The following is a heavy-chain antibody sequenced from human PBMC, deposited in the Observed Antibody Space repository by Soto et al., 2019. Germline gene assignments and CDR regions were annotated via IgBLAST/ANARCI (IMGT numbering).Heavy chain of an antibody. CDR2: IIPIFGTA. CDR1: GGTFSSYA. V-gene: IGHV1-69*13. CDR3: ARDLGIAVADTNWFDP. D-gene: IGHD6-19*01. Sequence: SVKVSCKASGGTFSSYAISWVRQAPGQGLEWMGGIIPIFGTANYAQKFQGRVTITADESTSTAYMELSSLRSEDTAVYYCARDLGIAVADTNWFDPWGQGTLVTVSS. J-gene: IGHJ5*02.